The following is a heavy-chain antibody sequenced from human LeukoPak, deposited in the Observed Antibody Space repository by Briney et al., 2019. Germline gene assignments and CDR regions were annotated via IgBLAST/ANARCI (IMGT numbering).Heavy chain of an antibody. D-gene: IGHD3-22*01. J-gene: IGHJ4*02. CDR1: GYTFTGYY. CDR3: ARDRWGVVVIKDY. V-gene: IGHV1-2*02. CDR2: INPNSGGT. Sequence: ASVKVSCKASGYTFTGYYMHWVQQAPGQGLEWMGWINPNSGGTNYAQKFQGRVTMTRDTSISTAYMELSRLRSDDTAVYYCARDRWGVVVIKDYWGQGTLVTVSS.